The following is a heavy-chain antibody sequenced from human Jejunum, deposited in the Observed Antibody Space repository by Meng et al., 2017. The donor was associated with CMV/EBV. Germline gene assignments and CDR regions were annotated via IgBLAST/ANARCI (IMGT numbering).Heavy chain of an antibody. CDR2: ISSSGRYI. CDR1: GFTFSSYS. D-gene: IGHD3-3*02. J-gene: IGHJ4*02. Sequence: EVQLVESGGGLVKPGGPVRLSCGASGFTFSSYSMNWVRQTPGKGLEWVSSISSSGRYIYYADSVKGRFTVSRDNAKNSVNLQMNSLRAEDTAVYYCTRNQDGLAGHSDSWGQGTLVTVGS. V-gene: IGHV3-21*01. CDR3: TRNQDGLAGHSDS.